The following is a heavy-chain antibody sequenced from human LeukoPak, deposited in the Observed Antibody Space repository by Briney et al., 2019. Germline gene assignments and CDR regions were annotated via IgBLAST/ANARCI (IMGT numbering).Heavy chain of an antibody. V-gene: IGHV4-31*03. Sequence: SQTLSLTCTVSGGSISSGGYYWSWIRQRPGKGLEWIGYIYYSGSTYYNPSLKSRVTISVDTSKNQFSLKLSSVTAADTAVYYCARGAREGYYYDSSGFDYWGQGTLVTVSS. CDR1: GGSISSGGYY. CDR2: IYYSGST. D-gene: IGHD3-22*01. CDR3: ARGAREGYYYDSSGFDY. J-gene: IGHJ4*02.